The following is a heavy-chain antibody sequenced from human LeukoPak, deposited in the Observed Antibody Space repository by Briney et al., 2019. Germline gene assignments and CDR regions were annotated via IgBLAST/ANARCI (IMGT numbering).Heavy chain of an antibody. CDR3: AKVLRLRYFDWSVQPADY. V-gene: IGHV3-30*02. CDR2: IRYDGSNK. D-gene: IGHD3-9*01. Sequence: GGSLRLSCAAPGFTFSSYCMRWVRQAPGKGLEWVAFIRYDGSNKYYADSVKGRFTISRDNSKNTLYLQMNSLRAEDTAVYYCAKVLRLRYFDWSVQPADYWGERTLVTVSS. J-gene: IGHJ4*02. CDR1: GFTFSSYC.